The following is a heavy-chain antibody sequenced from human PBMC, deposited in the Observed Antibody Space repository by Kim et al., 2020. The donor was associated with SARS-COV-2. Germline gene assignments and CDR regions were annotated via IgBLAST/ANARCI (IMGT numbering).Heavy chain of an antibody. Sequence: TYYAGSVKCRFTISRDNSKNTLYLQMNSLRAEDTAVYYCVWGGGSGIKDYWGQGTLVTVSS. D-gene: IGHD3-10*01. CDR2: T. J-gene: IGHJ4*02. CDR3: VWGGGSGIKDY. V-gene: IGHV3-23*01.